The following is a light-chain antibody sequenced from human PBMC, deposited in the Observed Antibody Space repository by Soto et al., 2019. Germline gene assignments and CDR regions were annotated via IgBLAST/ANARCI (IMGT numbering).Light chain of an antibody. CDR3: QQLNGYPLT. V-gene: IGKV1-9*01. Sequence: DIQLTQSPSFLSASVGDRVSITCRASQGISSYLAWYQQKPGKAPNLLIYTASTLQSGVPSRFSGSGSGTEFTLTISSLQPEDFATYYCQQLNGYPLTFGGGTNVEIK. CDR2: TAS. CDR1: QGISSY. J-gene: IGKJ4*01.